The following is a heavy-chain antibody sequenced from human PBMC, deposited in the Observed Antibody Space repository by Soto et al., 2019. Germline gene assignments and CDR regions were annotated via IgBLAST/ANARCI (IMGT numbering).Heavy chain of an antibody. CDR1: GGTFSSYA. CDR3: ARQRSYSSSWYGRTGYYGMDV. Sequence: GASVKVSCKASGGTFSSYAISWVRQAPGQGLEWMGGIIPIFGTANYAQKFQGRVTITADKSTSTAYMELSSLRSEDTAVYYCARQRSYSSSWYGRTGYYGMDVWGQGTTVTVSS. V-gene: IGHV1-69*06. J-gene: IGHJ6*02. D-gene: IGHD6-13*01. CDR2: IIPIFGTA.